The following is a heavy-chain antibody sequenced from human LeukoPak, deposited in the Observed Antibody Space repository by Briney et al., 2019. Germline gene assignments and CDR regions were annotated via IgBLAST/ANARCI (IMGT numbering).Heavy chain of an antibody. Sequence: GASVKVSCKAAGGTFSSYAISWVRQAPGQGLEWMGGIIPIFGTANYAQKFQGRVTITADESTSTAYMELSSLRSEDTAVYYCARLIYYDSSGSNPFDYWGQGTLVTVSS. CDR2: IIPIFGTA. D-gene: IGHD3-22*01. CDR1: GGTFSSYA. J-gene: IGHJ4*02. V-gene: IGHV1-69*13. CDR3: ARLIYYDSSGSNPFDY.